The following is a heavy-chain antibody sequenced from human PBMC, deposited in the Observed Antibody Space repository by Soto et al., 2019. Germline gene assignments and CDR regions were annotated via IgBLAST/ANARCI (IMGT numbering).Heavy chain of an antibody. Sequence: SETLSLTCTVSGGSISSGGYYWSWIRQHPGKGLEWIGYIYYSGSTYYNPSLKSRVTISVDTSKNQFSLKLSSVTAADTAVYYCARVDPGYCISTSCFYFDYWGQGTLVTVSS. D-gene: IGHD2-2*01. J-gene: IGHJ4*02. CDR3: ARVDPGYCISTSCFYFDY. V-gene: IGHV4-31*03. CDR1: GGSISSGGYY. CDR2: IYYSGST.